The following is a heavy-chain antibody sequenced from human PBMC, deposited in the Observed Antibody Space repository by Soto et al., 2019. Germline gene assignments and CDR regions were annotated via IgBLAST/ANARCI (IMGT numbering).Heavy chain of an antibody. D-gene: IGHD3-22*01. CDR3: ARDSKGYYDSSGFDY. V-gene: IGHV1-18*01. CDR2: ISAYNGNT. J-gene: IGHJ4*02. Sequence: QVQLVQSGAEVKKPGASVKVSCKASGYTFTSYGISWVRQAPGQGLEWMGWISAYNGNTNYAQKLQGRVTMTADTSTSTAYMELRSLRSDDTAVYYCARDSKGYYDSSGFDYWGQGTLVTVSS. CDR1: GYTFTSYG.